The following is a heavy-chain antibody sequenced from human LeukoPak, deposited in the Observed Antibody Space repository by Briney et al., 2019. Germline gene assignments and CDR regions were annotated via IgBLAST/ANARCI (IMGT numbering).Heavy chain of an antibody. Sequence: VSGPTLVNPTQTLTLTCTFSGFSLSTSGGGVGWIRQPPGKALEWLALIYWDDDKRYSPSLKSRLSISKDTSKNQVVLTMTNMDPVDTGTYYCAHSGHCAGGTCYSDYWGQGTLVTVSS. J-gene: IGHJ4*02. D-gene: IGHD2-15*01. V-gene: IGHV2-5*02. CDR3: AHSGHCAGGTCYSDY. CDR2: IYWDDDK. CDR1: GFSLSTSGGG.